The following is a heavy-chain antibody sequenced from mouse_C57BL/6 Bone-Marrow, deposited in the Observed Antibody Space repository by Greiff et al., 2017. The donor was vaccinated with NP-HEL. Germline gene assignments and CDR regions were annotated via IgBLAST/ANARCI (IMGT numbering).Heavy chain of an antibody. CDR1: GYTFTSYG. V-gene: IGHV1-81*01. Sequence: VQLQESGAELARPGASVKLSCKASGYTFTSYGISWVKQRTGQGLEWIGEIYPRSGNTYYNEKFKGKATLTADKSSSTAYMELRSLTSEDSAVYFCARWGYGYYFDYWGQGTTLTVSS. J-gene: IGHJ2*01. CDR3: ARWGYGYYFDY. D-gene: IGHD3-1*01. CDR2: IYPRSGNT.